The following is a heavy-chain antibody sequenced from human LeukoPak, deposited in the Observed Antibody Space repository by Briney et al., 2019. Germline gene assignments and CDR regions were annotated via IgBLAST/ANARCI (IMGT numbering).Heavy chain of an antibody. V-gene: IGHV3-7*04. D-gene: IGHD5-12*01. Sequence: GGSLRLSCSASGFTFDRFWMSWVRQAPGKGLEWVAIITEDGALTRYVASVKGRFTISRNNAKNSVSLEMNSLRGEDTAIYYCARVGYNGWNLDYWGQGTLVTASS. CDR3: ARVGYNGWNLDY. CDR1: GFTFDRFW. CDR2: ITEDGALT. J-gene: IGHJ4*02.